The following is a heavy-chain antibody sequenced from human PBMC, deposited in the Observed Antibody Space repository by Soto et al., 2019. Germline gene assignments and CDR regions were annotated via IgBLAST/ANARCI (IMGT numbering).Heavy chain of an antibody. CDR2: INRDGRVS. V-gene: IGHV3-74*02. D-gene: IGHD2-15*01. Sequence: EVQLVESGGGLVQPGGSLRLSCAASGFTFSNYWMYWVRQAPGKVLEWVSRINRDGRVSSPADSVRGLLTISRYYFKNSLYLHMDSLRAEDTAVYFCARGDCVGGTCYSLAGSFYYYMDVWGKGTTVTVFS. CDR3: ARGDCVGGTCYSLAGSFYYYMDV. J-gene: IGHJ6*03. CDR1: GFTFSNYW.